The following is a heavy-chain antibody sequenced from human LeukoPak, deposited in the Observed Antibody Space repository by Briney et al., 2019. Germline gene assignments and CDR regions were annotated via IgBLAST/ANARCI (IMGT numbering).Heavy chain of an antibody. Sequence: PGGSLRLSCAASGFTFSSYSMNWVRQAPGKGLEWVSSISSSSSYIYYADSVKGRFTISRDNSKNTLYLQMNSLRAEDTAVYYCARLLAAADSPFDYWGQGTLVTVSS. J-gene: IGHJ4*02. CDR3: ARLLAAADSPFDY. D-gene: IGHD6-13*01. CDR2: ISSSSSYI. CDR1: GFTFSSYS. V-gene: IGHV3-21*01.